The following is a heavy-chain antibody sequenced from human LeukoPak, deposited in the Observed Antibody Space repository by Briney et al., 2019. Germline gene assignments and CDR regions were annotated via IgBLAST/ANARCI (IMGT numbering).Heavy chain of an antibody. V-gene: IGHV3-7*03. Sequence: GGSLRLSCAASGFTFSSYWMSWVRQAPGKGLEWVANIKQDGSEKYYVDSVKGRFTISRDNAKNSLYLQMNSLRAEDTAVYYCARSWGGLRLGELSPAGDYWGQGTLVTVSS. CDR3: ARSWGGLRLGELSPAGDY. CDR2: IKQDGSEK. D-gene: IGHD3-16*02. J-gene: IGHJ4*02. CDR1: GFTFSSYW.